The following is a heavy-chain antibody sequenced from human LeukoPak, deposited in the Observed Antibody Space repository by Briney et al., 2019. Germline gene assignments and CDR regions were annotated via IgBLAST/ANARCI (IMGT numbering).Heavy chain of an antibody. V-gene: IGHV4-30-2*01. Sequence: PSETLSLTCAVSVGSISSGGYSWSWIRQPPGKGLEWIGYVYHSGSTYYNPPLKSRVTISVDRSKNQISLKLSSVSAADTAVYYCARVEGSENWFDPWGQGTLVTVSS. D-gene: IGHD1-14*01. J-gene: IGHJ5*02. CDR3: ARVEGSENWFDP. CDR2: VYHSGST. CDR1: VGSISSGGYS.